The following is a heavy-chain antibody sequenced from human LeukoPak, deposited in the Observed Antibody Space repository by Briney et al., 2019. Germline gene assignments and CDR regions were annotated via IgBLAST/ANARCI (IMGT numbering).Heavy chain of an antibody. CDR3: ARALGNAFDI. D-gene: IGHD7-27*01. CDR1: GFTFSSYS. J-gene: IGHJ3*02. Sequence: PGGSLRLSCAASGFTFSSYSLNWVRQAPGKGLEWVSSISSSSDYIYYADSVKGRITISRDNAKNTLYLQMNSLRAEDTALYYCARALGNAFDIWGQGTMVTVSS. CDR2: ISSSSDYI. V-gene: IGHV3-21*01.